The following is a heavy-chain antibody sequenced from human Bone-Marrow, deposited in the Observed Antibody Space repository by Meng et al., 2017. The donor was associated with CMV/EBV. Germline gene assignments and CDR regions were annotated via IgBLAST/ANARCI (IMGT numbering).Heavy chain of an antibody. D-gene: IGHD2-2*01. CDR2: IIPIFGTA. J-gene: IGHJ6*02. CDR1: GGTFSSYA. CDR3: ARQAEDPVPAAKGYYYYYGMDV. Sequence: SVKVSCKASGGTFSSYAISWVRQAPGQGLEWMGGIIPIFGTANYAQKFQGRVTITADKSTSTAYMELSSLRSEDTAVYYCARQAEDPVPAAKGYYYYYGMDVWGQGTTVTVSS. V-gene: IGHV1-69*06.